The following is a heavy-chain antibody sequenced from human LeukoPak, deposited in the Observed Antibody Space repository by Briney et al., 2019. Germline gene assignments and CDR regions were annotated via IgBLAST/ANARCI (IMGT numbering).Heavy chain of an antibody. J-gene: IGHJ4*02. CDR2: IYTSGST. CDR1: GGSISSYY. Sequence: SETLSLTCTVSGGSISSYYWSWIRQPPGKGLEWIGYIYTSGSTNYNPSLKSRVTISVDTSKNQFSLKLSSVTAADTAVYYCARGRSGGGGFDYWGQGTLVTVSS. CDR3: ARGRSGGGGFDY. V-gene: IGHV4-4*09. D-gene: IGHD3-16*01.